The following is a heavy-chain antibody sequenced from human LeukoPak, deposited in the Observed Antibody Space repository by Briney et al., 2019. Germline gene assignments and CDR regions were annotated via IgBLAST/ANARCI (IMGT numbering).Heavy chain of an antibody. Sequence: SETLSLTCVVSGGSISSSNWWSWVRQPPGRGLEWIGEMYHSGSTNYNPSLKSRVTISVDKSNNQFSLKLGSVTAADTAVYYCVTRGTASRLLDSWGQGTLVTVSS. J-gene: IGHJ4*02. CDR1: GGSISSSNW. CDR2: MYHSGST. CDR3: VTRGTASRLLDS. D-gene: IGHD1/OR15-1a*01. V-gene: IGHV4-4*02.